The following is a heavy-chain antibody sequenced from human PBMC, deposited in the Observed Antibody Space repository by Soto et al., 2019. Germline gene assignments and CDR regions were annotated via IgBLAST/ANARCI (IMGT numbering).Heavy chain of an antibody. Sequence: KPSETLSLTCTVSGGSISSSSYYWGWIRQPPGKGLEWIGSIYYSGSTYYNPSLKSRVTISVDTSKNQFSLKLSSVTAADTAVYYCARQSRTQITMVRRVEENGMDVWGQGTTVTVSS. CDR3: ARQSRTQITMVRRVEENGMDV. D-gene: IGHD3-10*01. V-gene: IGHV4-39*01. CDR2: IYYSGST. CDR1: GGSISSSSYY. J-gene: IGHJ6*02.